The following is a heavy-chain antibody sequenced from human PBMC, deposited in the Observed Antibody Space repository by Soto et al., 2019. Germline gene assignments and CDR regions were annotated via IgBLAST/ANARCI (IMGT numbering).Heavy chain of an antibody. V-gene: IGHV3-30*18. J-gene: IGHJ4*02. CDR1: GFTFSSYG. CDR3: AKGGPFSGWSFFDY. CDR2: ISYDGSNK. D-gene: IGHD6-19*01. Sequence: QVQLVESGGGVVQPGRSLRLSCAASGFTFSSYGMHWVRQAPGKGLEWVAVISYDGSNKYYADSVKGRFTISRDNSKNTLYLQMNSLRAEDTAVYYCAKGGPFSGWSFFDYWGQGTLVTVSS.